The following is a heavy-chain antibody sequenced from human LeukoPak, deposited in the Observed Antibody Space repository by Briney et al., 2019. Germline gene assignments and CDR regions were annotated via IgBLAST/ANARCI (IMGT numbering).Heavy chain of an antibody. CDR3: ARPIAVAGTYYFDY. CDR2: MNPNSGNT. D-gene: IGHD6-19*01. V-gene: IGHV1-8*02. CDR1: GGTFSSYA. Sequence: ASVKVSCKASGGTFSSYAISWVRQATGQGLEWMGWMNPNSGNTGYAQKFQGRVTMTRNTSISTAYMELSSLRSEDTAVYYCARPIAVAGTYYFDYWGQGTLVTVSS. J-gene: IGHJ4*02.